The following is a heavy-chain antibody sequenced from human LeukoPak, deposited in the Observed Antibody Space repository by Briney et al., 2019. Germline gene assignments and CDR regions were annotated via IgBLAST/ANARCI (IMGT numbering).Heavy chain of an antibody. CDR3: AKDRSSGWYFDY. V-gene: IGHV3-23*01. CDR2: ISGSGGST. J-gene: IGHJ4*02. Sequence: GGSLRLSCAASGFTFSSYAMSWVRQAPGKGLEWVSAISGSGGSTYYADSVKGRFTISRDNSKNTLYLQMNSLRAEDTAAYYCAKDRSSGWYFDYWGQGTLVTVSS. D-gene: IGHD6-19*01. CDR1: GFTFSSYA.